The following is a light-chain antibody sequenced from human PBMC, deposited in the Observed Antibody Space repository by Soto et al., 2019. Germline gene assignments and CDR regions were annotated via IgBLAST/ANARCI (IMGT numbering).Light chain of an antibody. Sequence: DIQMTQSPSTMSASVRDRATMTCRASQSISKWLAWYQQKPGEAPKLLIYDASALPRGVPSRFSGSGSGTDFTLTINSLQPDDFATYYCQQYSGYWTFGQGTKVDIK. V-gene: IGKV1-5*01. CDR1: QSISKW. CDR2: DAS. CDR3: QQYSGYWT. J-gene: IGKJ1*01.